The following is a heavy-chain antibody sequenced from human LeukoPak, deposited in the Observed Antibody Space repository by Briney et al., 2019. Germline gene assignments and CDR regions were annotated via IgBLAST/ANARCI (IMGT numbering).Heavy chain of an antibody. Sequence: PGGSLRLSCAASGFTFSSYWMSWVRQAPGKGLEWVSYISSSGSTIYYADSVKGRFTISRDNAKNSLYLQMNSLRAEDTAVYYCASVGAVAGTDYWGQGTLVTVSS. D-gene: IGHD6-19*01. CDR1: GFTFSSYW. CDR3: ASVGAVAGTDY. J-gene: IGHJ4*02. CDR2: ISSSGSTI. V-gene: IGHV3-48*03.